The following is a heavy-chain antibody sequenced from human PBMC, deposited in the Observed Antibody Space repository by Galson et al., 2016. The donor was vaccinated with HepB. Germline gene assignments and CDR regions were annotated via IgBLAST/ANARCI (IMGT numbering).Heavy chain of an antibody. D-gene: IGHD3-10*01. Sequence: CAISGDSVSSNNAAWNWIRQSPSRGHERQGRTYYRSQWYNDYAVTVKSRITVNRDTSKNQFSLHLNSVTPEDTAVYYCARAWGRGRYYYSSGNLNLVGGLDVWGQGSTVCVSS. V-gene: IGHV6-1*01. CDR2: TYYRSQWYN. CDR3: ARAWGRGRYYYSSGNLNLVGGLDV. J-gene: IGHJ6*02. CDR1: GDSVSSNNAA.